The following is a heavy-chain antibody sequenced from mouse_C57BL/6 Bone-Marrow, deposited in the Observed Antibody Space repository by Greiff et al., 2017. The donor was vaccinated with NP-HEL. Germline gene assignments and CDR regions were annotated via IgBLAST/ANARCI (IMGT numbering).Heavy chain of an antibody. J-gene: IGHJ4*01. CDR2: INPSSGYT. CDR3: ARRITTVPMDY. V-gene: IGHV1-7*01. D-gene: IGHD1-1*01. Sequence: QVQLKESGAELAKPGASVKLSCKASGYTFTSYWMHWVKQRPGQGLEWIGNINPSSGYTKYNQKFKDKATLTADKSSSTAYMQLSSLTYEDSAVYYCARRITTVPMDYWGQGTSVTVSS. CDR1: GYTFTSYW.